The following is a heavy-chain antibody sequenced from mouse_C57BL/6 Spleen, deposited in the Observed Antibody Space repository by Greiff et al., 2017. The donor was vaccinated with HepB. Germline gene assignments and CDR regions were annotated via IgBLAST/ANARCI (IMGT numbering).Heavy chain of an antibody. V-gene: IGHV1-7*01. D-gene: IGHD1-1*01. Sequence: QVQLKESGAELAKPGASVKLSCKASGYTFTSYWMHWVKQRPGQGLEWIGYINPSSGYTKYNQKFKDKATLTADKSSSTAYMQLSSLTYEDSAVYYCARWSLITTVVAKGFDYWGQGTTLTVSS. CDR2: INPSSGYT. CDR3: ARWSLITTVVAKGFDY. J-gene: IGHJ2*01. CDR1: GYTFTSYW.